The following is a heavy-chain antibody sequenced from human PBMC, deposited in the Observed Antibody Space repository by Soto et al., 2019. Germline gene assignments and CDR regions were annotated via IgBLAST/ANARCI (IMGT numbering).Heavy chain of an antibody. CDR2: IGGSGDDT. CDR1: GFTFTTYA. J-gene: IGHJ4*02. CDR3: ARDSTMVRGVTRAHIPNFDY. D-gene: IGHD3-10*01. Sequence: GGSLRLSCTASGFTFTTYAMTWVRQAPGKGLEWVSTIGGSGDDTYYANSVKGRFTISRDNSKNTVYLQMNSLRADDTAVYYCARDSTMVRGVTRAHIPNFDYWGQGTLVTVSS. V-gene: IGHV3-23*01.